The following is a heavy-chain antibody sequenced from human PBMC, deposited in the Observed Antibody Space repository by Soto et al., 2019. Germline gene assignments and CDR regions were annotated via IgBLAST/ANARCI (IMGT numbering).Heavy chain of an antibody. CDR1: GVTISSHG. CDR2: ISGSGGST. CDR3: AKDYECGAQYYYGMDV. D-gene: IGHD3-16*01. V-gene: IGHV3-23*01. Sequence: AAAGVTISSHGRRRVRKEPRKGLEWVSAISGSGGSTYYADSVKGRFTISRDNSKNTLYLQMNSLRAEDTALYYFAKDYECGAQYYYGMDVWGKGTTVTVSS. J-gene: IGHJ6*04.